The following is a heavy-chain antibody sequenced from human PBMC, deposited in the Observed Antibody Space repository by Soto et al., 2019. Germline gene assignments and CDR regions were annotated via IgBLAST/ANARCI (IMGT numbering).Heavy chain of an antibody. CDR1: GGSISSGGYS. V-gene: IGHV4-30-2*01. J-gene: IGHJ5*02. Sequence: QLQLQESGSGLVKPSQTLSLTCAVSGGSISSGGYSWSWIRQPPAKGLEWIGYIYHSGSTYYNPSLKSRVTIPVDRSKNQFSLKLSSVTAADTAVYYCARGFGYDSSGPEGIDPWGQGTLVTVSS. D-gene: IGHD3-22*01. CDR2: IYHSGST. CDR3: ARGFGYDSSGPEGIDP.